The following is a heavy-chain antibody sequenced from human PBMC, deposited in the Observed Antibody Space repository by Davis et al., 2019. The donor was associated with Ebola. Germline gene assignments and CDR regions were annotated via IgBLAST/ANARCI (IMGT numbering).Heavy chain of an antibody. CDR1: GFTFSDHY. J-gene: IGHJ4*02. Sequence: GESLKISCATSGFTFSDHYMTWIRQAPGKGLEWVSSITVSGTYTNYADSVRGRFTITRDNSKKSLYLQMNSLRAEDTAVYYCARVSVAGTLRMVYWGQGTLVTVSS. V-gene: IGHV3-11*06. D-gene: IGHD6-19*01. CDR3: ARVSVAGTLRMVY. CDR2: ITVSGTYT.